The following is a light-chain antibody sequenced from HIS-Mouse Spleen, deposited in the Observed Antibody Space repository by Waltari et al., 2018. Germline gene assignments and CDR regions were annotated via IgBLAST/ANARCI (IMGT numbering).Light chain of an antibody. J-gene: IGLJ2*01. CDR1: AFPKNM. CDR3: YSTDSSGNHRV. V-gene: IGLV3-10*01. CDR2: EDS. Sequence: SYELTQPPSVSVSPGQTARITCSGDAFPKNMPNWYQQKSGQAPVLVINEDSKRPSGIPERFSGSSSGTMATLTISGAQVEDEADYYCYSTDSSGNHRVFGGGTKLTVL.